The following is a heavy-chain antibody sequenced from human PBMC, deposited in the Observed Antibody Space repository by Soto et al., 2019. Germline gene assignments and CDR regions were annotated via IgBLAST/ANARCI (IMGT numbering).Heavy chain of an antibody. CDR3: AGGMGYYDSSGYPIPCDY. Sequence: SETLSLTCTVSGGSISSSSYYWGWIRQPPGKGLEWIGSIYYSGSTYYNPSLKSRVTISVDTSKNQFSLKLSSVTAADTAVYYCAGGMGYYDSSGYPIPCDYWGQGTLVTVSS. CDR2: IYYSGST. D-gene: IGHD3-22*01. V-gene: IGHV4-39*01. J-gene: IGHJ4*02. CDR1: GGSISSSSYY.